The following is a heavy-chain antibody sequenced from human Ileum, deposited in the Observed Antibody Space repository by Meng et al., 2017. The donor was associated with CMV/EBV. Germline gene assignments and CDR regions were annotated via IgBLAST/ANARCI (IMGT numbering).Heavy chain of an antibody. V-gene: IGHV1-69*05. CDR1: TLRSYA. J-gene: IGHJ4*02. Sequence: TLRSYAISWVRQAPGKGLEWMGGILPIFGTANYAQKFQGRGTITTDESTSTAYMELSSLRSEDTAVYYCARAPDYDFWSGYYTVFDYWGQGTLVTVSS. D-gene: IGHD3-3*01. CDR3: ARAPDYDFWSGYYTVFDY. CDR2: ILPIFGTA.